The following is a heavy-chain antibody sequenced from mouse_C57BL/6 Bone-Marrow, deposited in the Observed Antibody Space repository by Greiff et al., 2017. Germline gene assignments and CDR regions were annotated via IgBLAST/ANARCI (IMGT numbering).Heavy chain of an antibody. Sequence: QVQLQQPGAELVMPGASVKLSCKASGYTFTSYWMHWVKQRPGQGLEWIGEIDPSDSYTNYTQKFKGKSTLTVDKSSSTAYMQLSSLTSEDSAVYYCARSSGYPDYWGQGTTLTVSS. J-gene: IGHJ2*01. V-gene: IGHV1-69*01. CDR1: GYTFTSYW. CDR2: IDPSDSYT. CDR3: ARSSGYPDY. D-gene: IGHD3-1*01.